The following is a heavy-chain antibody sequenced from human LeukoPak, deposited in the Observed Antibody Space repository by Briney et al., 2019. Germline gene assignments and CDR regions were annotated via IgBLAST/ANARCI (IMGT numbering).Heavy chain of an antibody. J-gene: IGHJ4*02. V-gene: IGHV4-59*08. Sequence: PSETLSLTCTVSGGSISDYYWSWIRQPPGKGLEYIGHIYYSGSTNYNPSLKSRVTILVDTSKNQFSLRLSPVTAADTAIYYCARRGYCSGGSCYSFDYWGQGTLVTVSS. CDR2: IYYSGST. CDR1: GGSISDYY. D-gene: IGHD2-15*01. CDR3: ARRGYCSGGSCYSFDY.